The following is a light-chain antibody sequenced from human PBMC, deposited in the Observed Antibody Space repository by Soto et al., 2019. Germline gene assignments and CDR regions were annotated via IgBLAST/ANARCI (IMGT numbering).Light chain of an antibody. CDR3: TSDTRRRTYV. V-gene: IGLV2-14*01. Sequence: QSALTQPASVSGSPGQSITISCTGTSSNIGGYNYVSWYQQDSGKAPKLIIYAVTDRPSGVASRFSGSKSGNAAFLTISGLADEDAADYYCTSDTRRRTYVFGTGTKLTVL. CDR2: AVT. J-gene: IGLJ1*01. CDR1: SSNIGGYNY.